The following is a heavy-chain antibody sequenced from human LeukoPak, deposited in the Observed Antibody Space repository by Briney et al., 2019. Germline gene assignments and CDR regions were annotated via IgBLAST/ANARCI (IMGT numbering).Heavy chain of an antibody. Sequence: SETLSLTCAVYGGSFSGYYWSWIRQPPGRGLEWIGEINHSGSTNYNPSLKSRVTISVDTSKNQFSLKLSSVTAADTAVCYCAREGVRYYDYVWGSYRPKPFDYWGQGTLVTVSS. V-gene: IGHV4-34*01. J-gene: IGHJ4*02. D-gene: IGHD3-16*02. CDR3: AREGVRYYDYVWGSYRPKPFDY. CDR1: GGSFSGYY. CDR2: INHSGST.